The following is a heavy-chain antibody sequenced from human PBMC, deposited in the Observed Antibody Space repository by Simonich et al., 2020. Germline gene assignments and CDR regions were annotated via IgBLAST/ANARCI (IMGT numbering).Heavy chain of an antibody. J-gene: IGHJ4*02. CDR1: GFTFSSYW. D-gene: IGHD3-9*01. V-gene: IGHV3-7*01. CDR3: ARFRGRYFDWLFDY. CDR2: IKQDGSEK. Sequence: EVQLVESGGGLVQPGGSLRLSCAASGFTFSSYWMSWVRQAPGKGLEWGDNIKQDGSEKYYVDSVKGRFTISRDNAKNSLYLQMNSLRAEDTAVYYCARFRGRYFDWLFDYWGQGTLVTVSS.